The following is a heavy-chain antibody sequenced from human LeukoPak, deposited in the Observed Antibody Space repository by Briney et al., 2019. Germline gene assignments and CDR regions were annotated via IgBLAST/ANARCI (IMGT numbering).Heavy chain of an antibody. CDR2: INPNSGDT. CDR1: GYTFTDYY. Sequence: ASVKVSCKASGYTFTDYYIHWVRQAPGQGLEWMGWINPNSGDTNYAQKLQGRVTMTTDTSTSTAYMELRSLRSDDTAVYYCARAGSHDAFDIWGQGTMVTVSS. J-gene: IGHJ3*02. V-gene: IGHV1-2*02. CDR3: ARAGSHDAFDI. D-gene: IGHD3-10*01.